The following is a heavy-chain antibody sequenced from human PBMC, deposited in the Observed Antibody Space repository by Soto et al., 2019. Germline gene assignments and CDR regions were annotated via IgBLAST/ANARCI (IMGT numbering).Heavy chain of an antibody. CDR2: IIPIFGTT. V-gene: IGHV1-69*06. D-gene: IGHD2-2*01. J-gene: IGHJ6*02. Sequence: GASVKVSCKASGGTFSTHGISWVRQAPGQGLELMGGIIPIFGTTNYAHKFQGRVTITADKSTSTAYMELSSLRSEDTAVYYCVRDIVVAPGAFNYGMDVWGQGSMVTVYS. CDR3: VRDIVVAPGAFNYGMDV. CDR1: GGTFSTHG.